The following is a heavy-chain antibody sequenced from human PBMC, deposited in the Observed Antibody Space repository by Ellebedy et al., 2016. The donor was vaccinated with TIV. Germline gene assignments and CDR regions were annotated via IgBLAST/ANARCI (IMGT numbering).Heavy chain of an antibody. CDR2: FYYSGNT. CDR3: ATYTMGRLDY. V-gene: IGHV4-59*08. Sequence: MPSETLSLTCPSSCTAIPSYYWPWIRQPPGKGLEWIAYFYYSGNTNYSPSLKSRVTISVDTSKNQFSLKLSSVTAADTAVYYCATYTMGRLDYWGQGTLVTVSS. D-gene: IGHD1-1*01. J-gene: IGHJ4*02. CDR1: CTAIPSYY.